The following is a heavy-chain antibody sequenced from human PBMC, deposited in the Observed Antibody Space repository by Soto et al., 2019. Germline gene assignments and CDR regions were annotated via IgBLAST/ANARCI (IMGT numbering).Heavy chain of an antibody. D-gene: IGHD5-18*01. CDR2: IFAGGGT. Sequence: GGSLRLSCAASGFTVSSNYMSWVRQAPGRGLEWLSVIFAGGGTYYAGSVKGRFTISKDNSKNRVYLQMNTLRAGDTAVYYCAGGFSYGYIDHWGQGTPVTVSS. V-gene: IGHV3-53*01. J-gene: IGHJ4*02. CDR1: GFTVSSNY. CDR3: AGGFSYGYIDH.